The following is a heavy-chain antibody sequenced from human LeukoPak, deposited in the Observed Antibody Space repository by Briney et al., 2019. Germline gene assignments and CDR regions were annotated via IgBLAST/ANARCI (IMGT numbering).Heavy chain of an antibody. CDR3: AKKGPPIAAAGGYFDY. Sequence: GGSLRLSCAASGFTFSSYAMSWVRQAPGKGPEWVSAISNSGDNTFYADSVKGRFTISRDNSKNTLYLQMNSLRAEDTAVYYCAKKGPPIAAAGGYFDYWGQGTLVTVSS. CDR1: GFTFSSYA. D-gene: IGHD6-13*01. CDR2: ISNSGDNT. J-gene: IGHJ4*02. V-gene: IGHV3-23*01.